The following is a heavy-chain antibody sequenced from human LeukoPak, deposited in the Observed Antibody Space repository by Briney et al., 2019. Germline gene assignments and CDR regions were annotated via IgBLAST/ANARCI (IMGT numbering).Heavy chain of an antibody. Sequence: GGSLRLSCAASGFTFSSYSTNWVRQAPGKGLEWVSYISSSSSTIYYADSVKGRFTISRDNAKNSLYQQMNSLGAEDTAVYYCARGRVITMVRGVLVYWGQGTLVTVSS. CDR3: ARGRVITMVRGVLVY. CDR1: GFTFSSYS. J-gene: IGHJ4*02. D-gene: IGHD3-10*01. CDR2: ISSSSSTI. V-gene: IGHV3-48*01.